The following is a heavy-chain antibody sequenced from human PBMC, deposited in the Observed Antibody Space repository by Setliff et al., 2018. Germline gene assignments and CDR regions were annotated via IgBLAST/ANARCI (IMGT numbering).Heavy chain of an antibody. D-gene: IGHD1-26*01. Sequence: SCKASGYTFTTYAISWMRQAPGQGLEWMASIKQDGSEKFYVDSVKGRFTISRDNAKNSLYLQMNSLRAEDTAVYYCARPLGTYPATFDYWGQGTLVTVSS. J-gene: IGHJ4*02. V-gene: IGHV3-7*03. CDR3: ARPLGTYPATFDY. CDR1: GYTFTTYA. CDR2: IKQDGSEK.